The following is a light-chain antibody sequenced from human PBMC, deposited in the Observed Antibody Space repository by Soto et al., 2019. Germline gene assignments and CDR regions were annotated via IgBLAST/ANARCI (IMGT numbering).Light chain of an antibody. Sequence: QSVLTQPASVSGSPGQSITISCTGTSSDVGGYNYVSWYQQHPGKATKLMIYDVSNRPSGLSNRFSGSKAGNTASLTISGLQAEDAAYYYCSSYTSPMTLVFGGGTKLTVL. V-gene: IGLV2-14*01. CDR1: SSDVGGYNY. CDR3: SSYTSPMTLV. J-gene: IGLJ2*01. CDR2: DVS.